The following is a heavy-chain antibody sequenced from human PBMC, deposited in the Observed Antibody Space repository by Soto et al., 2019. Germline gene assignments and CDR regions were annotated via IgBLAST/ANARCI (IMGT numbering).Heavy chain of an antibody. J-gene: IGHJ4*02. CDR3: VSGSQVEY. CDR1: GFSFSDYS. CDR2: ISHRGDTI. D-gene: IGHD3-10*01. Sequence: QVRLVESGGGLVQPGGSLRLSCAASGFSFSDYSMTWIRQTPGKGLEWISYISHRGDTIYYADSVQGRFTISRDNARNYLHLQMDSLGAEDTAVYYCVSGSQVEYWGQGTLVTVSS. V-gene: IGHV3-11*01.